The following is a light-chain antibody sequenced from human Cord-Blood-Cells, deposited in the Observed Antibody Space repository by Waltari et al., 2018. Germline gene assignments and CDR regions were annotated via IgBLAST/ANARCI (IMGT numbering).Light chain of an antibody. J-gene: IGLJ2*01. CDR1: QWGDKY. V-gene: IGLV3-1*01. CDR2: QDS. Sequence: SYGLTRPPSVSVSPGQTASITCAGDQWGDKYACWYQQKPGQSPVLVIYQDSKRPSGIPERFSGSNSGNTATLTISGTQAMDEADDYCQAWDSSSVVFGGGTKLTVL. CDR3: QAWDSSSVV.